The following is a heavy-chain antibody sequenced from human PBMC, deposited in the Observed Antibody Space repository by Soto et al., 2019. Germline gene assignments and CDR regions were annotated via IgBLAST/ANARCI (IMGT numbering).Heavy chain of an antibody. Sequence: QVQLQESGPGLVKPSETLSLTCTVSGGSVSSGSDYWSWIRQPTGKGLEWIGYIYYSGTTNYNPSLKSRVTIPLDTSKNQFSLKLSPLTAADTAVYYFASEYSGYNSGYFDDRGQGNLVTGSS. CDR3: ASEYSGYNSGYFDD. CDR1: GGSVSSGSDY. J-gene: IGHJ4*02. D-gene: IGHD5-12*01. CDR2: IYYSGTT. V-gene: IGHV4-61*01.